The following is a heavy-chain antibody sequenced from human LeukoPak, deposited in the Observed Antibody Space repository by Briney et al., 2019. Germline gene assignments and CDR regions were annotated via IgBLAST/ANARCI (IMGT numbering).Heavy chain of an antibody. D-gene: IGHD4/OR15-4a*01. Sequence: GGSLRLSCEASGSIFSNYWMSWVRQAPGKGLEWVANIKEDGSETYYVDSVKGRFTISRDNAKNSLDLQMNSLRAEDTAVYYCARRIEVQTTFDYWGQGTLVTVSS. CDR3: ARRIEVQTTFDY. J-gene: IGHJ4*02. CDR1: GSIFSNYW. CDR2: IKEDGSET. V-gene: IGHV3-7*01.